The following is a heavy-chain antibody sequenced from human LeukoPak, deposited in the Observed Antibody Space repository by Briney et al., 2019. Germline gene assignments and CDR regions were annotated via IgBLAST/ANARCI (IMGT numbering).Heavy chain of an antibody. J-gene: IGHJ5*02. D-gene: IGHD3-10*01. V-gene: IGHV3-23*01. CDR3: AKVPMVYYYGSGSPNWFDP. CDR1: GFTFSSYA. CDR2: ISGSGGST. Sequence: GSLRLSCAASGFTFSSYAVSWVRQAPGKGLEWVSAISGSGGSTYYADSVKGRFTISRDNSKNTLYLQMNSLRAEDTAVYYCAKVPMVYYYGSGSPNWFDPWGQGTLVTVSS.